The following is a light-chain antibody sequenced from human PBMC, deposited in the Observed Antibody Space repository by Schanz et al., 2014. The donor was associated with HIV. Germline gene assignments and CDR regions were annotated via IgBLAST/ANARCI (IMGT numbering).Light chain of an antibody. CDR1: QTVSNN. CDR2: GAS. J-gene: IGKJ5*01. Sequence: EIVMTQSPGTLSVSPGERATLSCRASQTVSNNLAWYQQKPGQAPRLLIYGASTRVTAFPVRFSGSGSGTEFTLTISNLQSEDFAVYFCQQYSNWPFTFGQGTRLEIK. V-gene: IGKV3-15*01. CDR3: QQYSNWPFT.